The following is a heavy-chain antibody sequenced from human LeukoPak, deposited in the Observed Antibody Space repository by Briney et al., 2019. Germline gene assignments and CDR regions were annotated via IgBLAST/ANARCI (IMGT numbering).Heavy chain of an antibody. CDR1: GGSISSGSYY. CDR3: ARDTPWLGKRGYNWFDP. D-gene: IGHD6-19*01. Sequence: SETLSLTCSVSGGSISSGSYYWSWIRQPAGKGLEWIGRIYTSGSTNYNPSLKSRVTISVDTSKNQFSLKLSSVTAADTAAYYCARDTPWLGKRGYNWFDPWGQGTLVTVSS. CDR2: IYTSGST. V-gene: IGHV4-61*02. J-gene: IGHJ5*02.